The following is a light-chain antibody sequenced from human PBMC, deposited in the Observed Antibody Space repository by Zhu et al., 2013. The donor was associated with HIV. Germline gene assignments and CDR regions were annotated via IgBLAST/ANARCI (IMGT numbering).Light chain of an antibody. CDR3: QQSYSYPQT. J-gene: IGKJ1*01. Sequence: DIQMTQSPSTLSASVGDRVTITCRASQSINTWLAWYQHQPGKAPKLLIYDASNLKSGVPSRFSARGSGTEFTLTITSLQPQDFATYYCQQSYSYPQTFGQGTKVESK. V-gene: IGKV1-5*01. CDR1: QSINTW. CDR2: DAS.